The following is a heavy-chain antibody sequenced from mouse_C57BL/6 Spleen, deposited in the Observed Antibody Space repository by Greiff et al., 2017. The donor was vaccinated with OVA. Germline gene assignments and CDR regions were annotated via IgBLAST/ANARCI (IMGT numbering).Heavy chain of an antibody. CDR2: ISSGSSTI. CDR3: AKDYYGSSYDFDY. J-gene: IGHJ2*01. D-gene: IGHD1-1*01. Sequence: DVMLVESGGGLVKPGGSLKLSCAASGFTFSDYGMHWVRQAPEKGLEWVAYISSGSSTIYYADTVKGRFTISRDNAKNTLFQQMTSLRSEDTAMYYCAKDYYGSSYDFDYWGQGTTLTVSS. V-gene: IGHV5-17*01. CDR1: GFTFSDYG.